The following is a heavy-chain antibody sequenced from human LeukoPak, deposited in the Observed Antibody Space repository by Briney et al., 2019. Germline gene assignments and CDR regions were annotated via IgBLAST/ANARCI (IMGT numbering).Heavy chain of an antibody. CDR2: LYYTGTT. CDR3: ARHYGSGKPWFDY. V-gene: IGHV4-59*01. CDR1: GGSISSYY. D-gene: IGHD3-10*01. Sequence: PSETLSLTCTVSGGSISSYYWSWIRQPPGKGLEWIGYLYYTGTTNYNPSLKSRVTISVDTSKNQFSLKLSSVTAADTAVYYCARHYGSGKPWFDYWGQGTLVTVSS. J-gene: IGHJ4*02.